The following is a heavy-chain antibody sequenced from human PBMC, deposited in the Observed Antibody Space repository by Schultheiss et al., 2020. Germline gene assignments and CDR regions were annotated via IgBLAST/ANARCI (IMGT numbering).Heavy chain of an antibody. CDR1: GYTFTSYA. V-gene: IGHV1-3*01. CDR2: INAGNGNT. J-gene: IGHJ3*02. CDR3: ARAVDIVATIDAFDI. Sequence: ASLKVSCKASGYTFTSYAMHWVRQAPGQRLEWMGWINAGNGNTKYSQKFQGRVTITRDTSASTAYMELSSLRSDDTAVYYCARAVDIVATIDAFDIWGQGTMVTVSS. D-gene: IGHD5-12*01.